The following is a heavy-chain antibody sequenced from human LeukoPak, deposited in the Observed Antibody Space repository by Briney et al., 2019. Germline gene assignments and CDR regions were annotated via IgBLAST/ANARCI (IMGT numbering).Heavy chain of an antibody. V-gene: IGHV3-23*01. CDR2: IRGSGANT. D-gene: IGHD6-19*01. J-gene: IGHJ4*02. Sequence: GGSLRLSCAASEFTFSSYAMTWVRQTPGKGLEWVSLIRGSGANTYYADSVKGRFTMSRDNSKNTLYLQLNSLRAEDTAVYYCAKEGTAVAGIPPDYWGQGTLVTVSS. CDR3: AKEGTAVAGIPPDY. CDR1: EFTFSSYA.